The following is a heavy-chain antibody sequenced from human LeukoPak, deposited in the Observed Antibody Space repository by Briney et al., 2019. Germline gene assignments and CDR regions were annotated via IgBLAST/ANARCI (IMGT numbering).Heavy chain of an antibody. D-gene: IGHD3-22*01. Sequence: GEFLKISCKGSGYNFTDYWIGWVRQMPGKGLEWMGIIYPGDSDTRYSPSFQGQVTISADKSLNTAYLQWTSLKASDSAMYYCARRLYYYESSGYFLGWFDPWGQGTLVTVSS. J-gene: IGHJ5*02. CDR1: GYNFTDYW. CDR2: IYPGDSDT. CDR3: ARRLYYYESSGYFLGWFDP. V-gene: IGHV5-51*01.